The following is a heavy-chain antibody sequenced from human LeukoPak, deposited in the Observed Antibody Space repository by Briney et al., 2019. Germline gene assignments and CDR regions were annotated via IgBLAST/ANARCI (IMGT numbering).Heavy chain of an antibody. Sequence: GESLKISCKGSGYSFTSYWIGWVRQMPGKGLEWMGIIYPGDSDTRYSPSFQGQVTFSADKSISTAYLQWSSLKASDTAMYYCARRYCGGGGCNWGFDYWGQGTLVTVSS. CDR1: GYSFTSYW. J-gene: IGHJ4*02. V-gene: IGHV5-51*01. CDR3: ARRYCGGGGCNWGFDY. CDR2: IYPGDSDT. D-gene: IGHD2-15*01.